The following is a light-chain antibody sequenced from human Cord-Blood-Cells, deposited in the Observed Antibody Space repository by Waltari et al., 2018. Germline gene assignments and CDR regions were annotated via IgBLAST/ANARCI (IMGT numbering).Light chain of an antibody. CDR2: KAS. V-gene: IGKV1-5*03. CDR1: QSISSW. CDR3: QQYNSWT. Sequence: DIQMTQSPSTLSASVGDRVTITCRASQSISSWLAWYQQKPGKAPKLLIYKASSLESGVPSRFSGSGSGTEFTLTLSSLQPDDFVTYYCQQYNSWTFGQGTKVEIK. J-gene: IGKJ1*01.